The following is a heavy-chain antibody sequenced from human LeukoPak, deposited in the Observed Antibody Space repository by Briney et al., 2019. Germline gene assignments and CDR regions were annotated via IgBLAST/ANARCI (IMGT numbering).Heavy chain of an antibody. V-gene: IGHV1-2*02. J-gene: IGHJ6*02. CDR1: GYTFTGYY. D-gene: IGHD3-10*01. CDR3: ARGGWVNDDSGALFGMDV. Sequence: ASVKVSCKASGYTFTGYYMHWVRQAPGQGLEWMGWINPNSGGTNYAQKFQGRVTMTRDTSISTAYMELSSLRSDDTAVYYCARGGWVNDDSGALFGMDVWGQGTTVTVSS. CDR2: INPNSGGT.